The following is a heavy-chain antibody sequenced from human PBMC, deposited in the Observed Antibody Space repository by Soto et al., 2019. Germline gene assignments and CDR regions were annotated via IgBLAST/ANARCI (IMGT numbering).Heavy chain of an antibody. V-gene: IGHV3-7*01. CDR2: IKQDGSEK. J-gene: IGHJ4*02. D-gene: IGHD4-17*01. Sequence: EVQLVESGGGLVQPGGSLRLSCAASGFRFRDYWMYWVRQTPGKGLEWVANIKQDGSEKYYVDSVKGRFTISRDNARNSLFLQMDSVRAEGTAVYFCARVTTMGGYWGQGTLVTVSS. CDR3: ARVTTMGGY. CDR1: GFRFRDYW.